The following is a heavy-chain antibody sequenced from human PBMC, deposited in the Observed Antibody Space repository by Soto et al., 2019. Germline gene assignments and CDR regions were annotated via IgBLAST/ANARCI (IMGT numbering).Heavy chain of an antibody. J-gene: IGHJ4*02. Sequence: PGGSLSLSCVASGFNVSSDYMNWVRQAPGKGLEWVSVLSTTGFTSYADSVKGRFTISSDSSKNTLYLQMNSLRVEDTAVYYCVRDSETSSSWSLDYWGQGVLVTVSS. CDR2: LSTTGFT. V-gene: IGHV3-53*01. CDR3: VRDSETSSSWSLDY. CDR1: GFNVSSDY. D-gene: IGHD6-13*01.